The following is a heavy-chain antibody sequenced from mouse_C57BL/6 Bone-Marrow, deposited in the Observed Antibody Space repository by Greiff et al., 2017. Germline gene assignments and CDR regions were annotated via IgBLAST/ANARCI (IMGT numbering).Heavy chain of an antibody. CDR3: ARPLSTVVDYYAMDY. V-gene: IGHV1-59*01. CDR2: IDPSDSYT. CDR1: AYTFTSYW. D-gene: IGHD1-1*01. J-gene: IGHJ4*01. Sequence: VQLQQPGAELVRPGTSVKLSCKASAYTFTSYWMHWVKQRPGQGLEWIGVIDPSDSYTNYNQKFKGKATLTVDTSSSTAYMQLSSLTSEDSAVYYCARPLSTVVDYYAMDYWGQGTSVTVSS.